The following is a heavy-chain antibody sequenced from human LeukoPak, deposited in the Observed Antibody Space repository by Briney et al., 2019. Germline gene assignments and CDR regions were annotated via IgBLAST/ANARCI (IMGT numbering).Heavy chain of an antibody. J-gene: IGHJ5*02. CDR2: IPYDGSNK. D-gene: IGHD3-10*01. CDR3: ARDKVWFGARFDP. V-gene: IGHV3-30*04. Sequence: GGSLRLSCAASGFTFSSYAMHWVRQAPGKGLEWVALIPYDGSNKYYADSVKGRFTVSRDNAKNSLYLQMNSLRAEDTAVYYCARDKVWFGARFDPWGQGTLVTVSS. CDR1: GFTFSSYA.